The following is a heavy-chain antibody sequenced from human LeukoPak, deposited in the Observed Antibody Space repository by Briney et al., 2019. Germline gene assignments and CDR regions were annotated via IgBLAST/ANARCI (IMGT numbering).Heavy chain of an antibody. J-gene: IGHJ4*02. V-gene: IGHV1-69*13. CDR1: GGTFSSYA. Sequence: ASVKVSCKASGGTFSSYAISWVRQAPGQGLEWMGGIIPIFGRANYAQKFQGRVTITADESTSTAYMELSSLRSEDTAVYYCARERSQIDYYDSSGYYPTYYFDYWGQGTLVTVSS. CDR3: ARERSQIDYYDSSGYYPTYYFDY. D-gene: IGHD3-22*01. CDR2: IIPIFGRA.